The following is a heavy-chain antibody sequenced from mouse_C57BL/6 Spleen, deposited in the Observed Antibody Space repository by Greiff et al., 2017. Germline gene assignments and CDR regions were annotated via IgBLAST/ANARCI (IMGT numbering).Heavy chain of an antibody. J-gene: IGHJ3*01. D-gene: IGHD2-12*01. Sequence: VQLQQSGPELVKPGASVKMSCKASGYTFTDYNMHWVKQSHGKSLEWIGYINPNNGGTSYNQKFKGKATLNVNKSSSTAYMELRSLTSEDSAVYYCARRGVTTDWFAYWGQGTLVTVSA. CDR2: INPNNGGT. CDR3: ARRGVTTDWFAY. V-gene: IGHV1-22*01. CDR1: GYTFTDYN.